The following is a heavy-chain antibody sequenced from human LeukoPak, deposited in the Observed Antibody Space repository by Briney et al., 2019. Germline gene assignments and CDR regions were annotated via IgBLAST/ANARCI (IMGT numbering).Heavy chain of an antibody. J-gene: IGHJ4*02. Sequence: SETLSLTCAVSGGSISSDTWWTWVRQPPGKGLEWMGEIYHRGATNYNPSLKSRVTISLDKSKNQFSLKLSSVTAADTAVYYCATRNYYDSTGYYNYWGQGTLVTVSS. D-gene: IGHD3-22*01. CDR2: IYHRGAT. CDR3: ATRNYYDSTGYYNY. CDR1: GGSISSDTW. V-gene: IGHV4-4*02.